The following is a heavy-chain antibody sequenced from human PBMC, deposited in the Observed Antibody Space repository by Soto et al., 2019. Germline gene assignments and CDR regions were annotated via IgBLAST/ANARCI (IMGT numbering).Heavy chain of an antibody. J-gene: IGHJ6*02. Sequence: GSLRLSCAASGFTFSNAWINWVRQTPGRGLEWVGRVKSKNDGGTTDFAAPVKGRFAISRDNSKNTLYLQMNSLRAEDTAVYYCAKGEPYDFWSGYFVQTYYGMDVWGQGTTVTVSS. D-gene: IGHD3-3*01. CDR2: VKSKNDGGTT. V-gene: IGHV3-15*07. CDR3: AKGEPYDFWSGYFVQTYYGMDV. CDR1: GFTFSNAW.